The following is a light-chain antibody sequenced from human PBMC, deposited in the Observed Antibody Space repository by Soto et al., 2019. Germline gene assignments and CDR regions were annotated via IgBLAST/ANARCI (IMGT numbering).Light chain of an antibody. CDR1: QSISYW. CDR3: HQYATSSPT. J-gene: IGKJ2*01. CDR2: GAS. Sequence: DIQMTQSPSTLSASVGDRVTITCRASQSISYWLAWYQQRPRKAPKLLIFGASSLEGGVPSRFSGSGSGTEFTLTISSLQPDDFATYYCHQYATSSPTVGQGTKLEIK. V-gene: IGKV1-5*01.